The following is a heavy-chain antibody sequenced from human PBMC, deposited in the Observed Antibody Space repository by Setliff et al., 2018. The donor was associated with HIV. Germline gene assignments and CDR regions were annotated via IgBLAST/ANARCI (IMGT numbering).Heavy chain of an antibody. CDR2: IFYSGST. CDR1: GGSISSYY. Sequence: SETLSLTCTVSGGSISSYYWSWIRQPPGGGLEWIGYIFYSGSTNYNPSLKSRVTISLDTSKNQFSLKLTSVTAADTAVYYCASAGSGTRAPPRYWGQGTLVTVSS. CDR3: ASAGSGTRAPPRY. D-gene: IGHD1-1*01. J-gene: IGHJ4*02. V-gene: IGHV4-59*01.